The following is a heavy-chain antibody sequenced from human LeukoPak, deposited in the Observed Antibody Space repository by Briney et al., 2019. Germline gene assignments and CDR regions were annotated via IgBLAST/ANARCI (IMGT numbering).Heavy chain of an antibody. D-gene: IGHD5-18*01. V-gene: IGHV4-34*01. J-gene: IGHJ4*02. CDR2: INHSGST. CDR1: GGSFSGYY. CDR3: ARGEYSYGYPYYFDY. Sequence: SETLPLTCAVYGGSFSGYYWSWIRQPPGKGLEWIGEINHSGSTNYNPSLKSRVTISVDTSKNQFSLKLSSVTAADTAVYYCARGEYSYGYPYYFDYWGQGTLVTVSS.